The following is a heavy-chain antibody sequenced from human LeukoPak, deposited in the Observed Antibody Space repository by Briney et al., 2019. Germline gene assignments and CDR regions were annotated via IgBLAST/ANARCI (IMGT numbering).Heavy chain of an antibody. V-gene: IGHV1-8*01. CDR3: ARTSTVVTLYYYYYYGMDV. Sequence: ASVKVSCKASRYTFTSYDINWVRQATGQGLEWMGWMNPNSGNTGYAQKFQGRVTMTRNTSISTAYMELSSLRSEDTAVYYCARTSTVVTLYYYYYYGMDVWGQGTTVTVSS. CDR2: MNPNSGNT. CDR1: RYTFTSYD. D-gene: IGHD4-23*01. J-gene: IGHJ6*02.